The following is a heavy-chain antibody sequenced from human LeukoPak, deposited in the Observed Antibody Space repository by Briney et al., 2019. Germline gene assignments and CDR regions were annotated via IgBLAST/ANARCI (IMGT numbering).Heavy chain of an antibody. CDR3: AKSARRGRLYCSSTSCYPTDAFDI. D-gene: IGHD2-2*01. CDR2: IRYDGSNK. V-gene: IGHV3-30*02. J-gene: IGHJ3*02. Sequence: GGSLRLSCAASGFTFSSYGMHWVRQAPGKGLEWVAFIRYDGSNKYYADSVKGRFTISRDNSKNTLYLQMNSLRAEDTAVYYCAKSARRGRLYCSSTSCYPTDAFDIWGQGTMVTVSS. CDR1: GFTFSSYG.